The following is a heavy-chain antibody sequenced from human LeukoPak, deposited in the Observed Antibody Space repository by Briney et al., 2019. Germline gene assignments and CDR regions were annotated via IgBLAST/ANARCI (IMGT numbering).Heavy chain of an antibody. CDR1: GFTVSSNY. J-gene: IGHJ6*03. Sequence: GGSLRLSCVASGFTVSSNYMSWVRQAPGKGLEWVSVIYSGGSTYYADSVKGRFTISRDNSKNTLYLQMNSLRAEDTAVYYCARDFFTMVRGVHYMDVWGKGTTVTVSS. CDR2: IYSGGST. D-gene: IGHD3-10*01. V-gene: IGHV3-66*02. CDR3: ARDFFTMVRGVHYMDV.